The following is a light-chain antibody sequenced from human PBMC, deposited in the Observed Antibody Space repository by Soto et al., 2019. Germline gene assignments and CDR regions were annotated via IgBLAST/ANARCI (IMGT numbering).Light chain of an antibody. J-gene: IGKJ5*01. V-gene: IGKV1-17*01. CDR1: QGIGNA. Sequence: IQMTQSPSSLSASVGERVTISCRASQGIGNALGWYQQKPGKPPKVLIYAASSLQSGVPSRFSGSGSGTEFTLTISTLQSEDLAVYYCQQYNSWPPITFGQGTRLEI. CDR3: QQYNSWPPIT. CDR2: AAS.